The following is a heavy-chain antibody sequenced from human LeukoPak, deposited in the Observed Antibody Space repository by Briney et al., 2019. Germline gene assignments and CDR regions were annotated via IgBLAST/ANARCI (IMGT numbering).Heavy chain of an antibody. CDR1: GFTFSSYG. J-gene: IGHJ4*02. V-gene: IGHV3-30*03. D-gene: IGHD4-11*01. CDR2: ISSDGSGK. CDR3: ARDRITTSEIDY. Sequence: PGGSLRLSCTTTGFTFSSYGMHWVRQAPGKGLEWVAVISSDGSGKHSAESVKGRFTISRDNSKNTLYLQMNSLRAEDTAVYYCARDRITTSEIDYWGQGTLVTVSS.